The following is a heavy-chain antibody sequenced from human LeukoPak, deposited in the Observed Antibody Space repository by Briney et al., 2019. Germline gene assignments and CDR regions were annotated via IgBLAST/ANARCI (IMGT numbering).Heavy chain of an antibody. CDR3: SRDPRTLDY. J-gene: IGHJ4*02. Sequence: GGSLSLSCAASRFTFSDTYMTWIRQVPGQELEWVAHIANSENTIMYADSVKGRFTISRDNAKNSLFLQMNSLRAEATAVYYCSRDPRTLDYWGQGTLVTVSS. CDR2: IANSENTI. CDR1: RFTFSDTY. V-gene: IGHV3-11*04. D-gene: IGHD3/OR15-3a*01.